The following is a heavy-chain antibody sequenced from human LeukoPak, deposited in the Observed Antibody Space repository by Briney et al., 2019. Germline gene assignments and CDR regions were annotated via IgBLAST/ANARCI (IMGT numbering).Heavy chain of an antibody. CDR2: ISSSSSYI. V-gene: IGHV3-21*01. D-gene: IGHD6-13*01. CDR3: AREGPQQQLPSYYYYYMAV. CDR1: GFTFSSYS. J-gene: IGHJ6*03. Sequence: GGSLRLSCAASGFTFSSYSINWVRQAPGKGLEWVSSISSSSSYIYYADSVKGRFTISRDNAKNSLYLQMNSLRAEDTAVYYCAREGPQQQLPSYYYYYMAVWGKGTTVTVSS.